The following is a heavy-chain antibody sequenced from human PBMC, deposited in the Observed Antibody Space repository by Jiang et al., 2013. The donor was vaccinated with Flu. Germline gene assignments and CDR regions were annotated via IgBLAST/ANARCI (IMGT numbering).Heavy chain of an antibody. CDR3: ARDAFSGSSTTLGDFQH. CDR2: ISSSSSYI. D-gene: IGHD6-13*01. Sequence: ISSSSSYIYYADSVKGRFTISRDNAKNSLYLQMNSLRAEDTAVYYCARDAFSGSSTTLGDFQHWGQGTLVTVSS. V-gene: IGHV3-21*01. J-gene: IGHJ1*01.